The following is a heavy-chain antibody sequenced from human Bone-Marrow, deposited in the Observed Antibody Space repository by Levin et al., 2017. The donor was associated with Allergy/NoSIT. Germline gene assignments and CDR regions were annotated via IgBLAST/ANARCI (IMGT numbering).Heavy chain of an antibody. CDR2: ISGNSHYV. D-gene: IGHD6-19*01. CDR3: ARSQGRSGWSYYYYGMDV. Sequence: PGGSLRLSCRGSGFDFNTHDMNWVRQAPGQGLEWVSSISGNSHYVYYADSVKGRFSISRDNAKNSMFLHMNSLRVEDTAVYYCARSQGRSGWSYYYYGMDVWGRGTSLTVSS. J-gene: IGHJ6*02. V-gene: IGHV3-21*06. CDR1: GFDFNTHD.